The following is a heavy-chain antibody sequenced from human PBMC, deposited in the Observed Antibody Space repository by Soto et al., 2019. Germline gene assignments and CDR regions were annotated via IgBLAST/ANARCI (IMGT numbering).Heavy chain of an antibody. Sequence: SVKVSCKAAGGTFSSYAISWVRQAPGQGLEWMGGIIPIFGTANYAQKFQGRVTITADDSTSTAYMELSSLRSEDTAVYYCARDYGGNSGWFDPWGQGTLVTVSS. CDR3: ARDYGGNSGWFDP. CDR1: GGTFSSYA. CDR2: IIPIFGTA. J-gene: IGHJ5*02. V-gene: IGHV1-69*13. D-gene: IGHD4-17*01.